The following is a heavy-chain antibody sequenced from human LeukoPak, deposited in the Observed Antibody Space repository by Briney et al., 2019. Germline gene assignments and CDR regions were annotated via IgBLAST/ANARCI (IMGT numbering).Heavy chain of an antibody. J-gene: IGHJ4*02. V-gene: IGHV3-15*01. D-gene: IGHD5-18*01. CDR2: IKSKSDGGTT. Sequence: GGSLRLSCAASRFTFSSAWMSWVRQAPGKGLEWVGRIKSKSDGGTTDYAAPVKGRFTISRDNLKNILYLQMNSLKTQDTAVHYCTTLRIQLSTDFWGQGTLVTVSS. CDR1: RFTFSSAW. CDR3: TTLRIQLSTDF.